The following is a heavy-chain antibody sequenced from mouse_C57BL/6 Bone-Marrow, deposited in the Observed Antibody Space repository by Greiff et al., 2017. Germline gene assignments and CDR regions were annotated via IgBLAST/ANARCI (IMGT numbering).Heavy chain of an antibody. V-gene: IGHV1-59*01. Sequence: QVQLQQPGAELVRPGTSVKLSCKASGYTLTSYWMHWVKQRPGQGLEWIGVIDPSDSYTNYNQKFKGKATLTVDTSSSTAYMQLSSLTSEDSAVYYCAMKGIYYGLWFAYWGQGTLVTVSA. D-gene: IGHD2-1*01. CDR2: IDPSDSYT. CDR1: GYTLTSYW. CDR3: AMKGIYYGLWFAY. J-gene: IGHJ3*01.